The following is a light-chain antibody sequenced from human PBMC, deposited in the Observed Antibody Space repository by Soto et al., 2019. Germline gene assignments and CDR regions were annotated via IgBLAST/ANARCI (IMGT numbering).Light chain of an antibody. CDR3: SSYTSSSTLV. CDR2: EVS. CDR1: TSDVGDYNY. Sequence: QSALAQPASVSGSPGQSITISCTGTTSDVGDYNYVSWYQHHPGKAPKLMIYEVSNRPSGVSIRFSGSKSGNTASLTISGLQAEDEADYYCSSYTSSSTLVFGTGTKVTVL. J-gene: IGLJ1*01. V-gene: IGLV2-14*01.